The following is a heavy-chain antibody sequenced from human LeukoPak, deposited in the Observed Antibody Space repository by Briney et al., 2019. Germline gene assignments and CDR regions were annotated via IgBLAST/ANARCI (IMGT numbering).Heavy chain of an antibody. V-gene: IGHV3-15*01. CDR3: TRVTAYYYYGMDV. CDR1: GFTFSRAW. CDR2: IKSKSDYGTT. D-gene: IGHD2-21*02. J-gene: IGHJ6*02. Sequence: GESLRLSCAASGFTFSRAWMSWVRQAPGRGLGWVGRIKSKSDYGTTDYAAPVEGRFIISRDDSKNTLFLQMNSLKTEDTAIYYCTRVTAYYYYGMDVWGQGTTVTVSS.